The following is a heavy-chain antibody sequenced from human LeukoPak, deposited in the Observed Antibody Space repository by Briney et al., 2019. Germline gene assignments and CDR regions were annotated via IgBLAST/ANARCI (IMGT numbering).Heavy chain of an antibody. CDR1: GFSFSSYV. V-gene: IGHV3-64*02. D-gene: IGHD3-22*01. J-gene: IGHJ4*02. CDR3: ARGDDSGYYDYFDY. Sequence: GGSLRLSCAASGFSFSSYVMHWVRQAPGKGLEYVSAISSNGGETYYADSVKGRFTISRDFSKNTVFLHMNSLRAEDTAIYYCARGDDSGYYDYFDYWGQGALVTVSS. CDR2: ISSNGGET.